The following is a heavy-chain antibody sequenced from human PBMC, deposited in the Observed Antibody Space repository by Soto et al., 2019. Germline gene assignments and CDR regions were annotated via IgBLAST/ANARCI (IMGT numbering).Heavy chain of an antibody. CDR1: GFTFSSFE. J-gene: IGHJ4*02. CDR2: IGSSGSTI. V-gene: IGHV3-48*03. Sequence: TGGSLRLSCAASGFTFSSFEMNWVRKAPGKGLEWVSKIGSSGSTIWYADSVKGRFTISRDNAKNSLYLQMNSLRGEDTAVYYCARATYSSSYYFDSWGQGTLVTVSS. D-gene: IGHD6-6*01. CDR3: ARATYSSSYYFDS.